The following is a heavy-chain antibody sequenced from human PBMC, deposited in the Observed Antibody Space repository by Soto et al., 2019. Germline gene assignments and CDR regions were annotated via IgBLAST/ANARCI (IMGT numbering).Heavy chain of an antibody. V-gene: IGHV1-69*02. CDR3: VTSYGSGYRAFDF. CDR2: FNPILSMS. Sequence: QVQLVQSGSDVKKAGSSVKVSCKASGDTFNFYTINWVRQAPGLGLEWMGRFNPILSMSNYAQKFEGRVTXTXDXSTNTAYMELSRLRVEDTAMYYCVTSYGSGYRAFDFWGQGALVTVSS. J-gene: IGHJ4*02. CDR1: GDTFNFYT. D-gene: IGHD3-10*01.